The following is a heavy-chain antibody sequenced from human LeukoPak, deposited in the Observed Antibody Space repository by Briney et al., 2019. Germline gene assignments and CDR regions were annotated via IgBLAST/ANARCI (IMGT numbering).Heavy chain of an antibody. CDR3: ARDSPCGGSCYTYYYGMDV. J-gene: IGHJ6*04. CDR2: IYYSGST. D-gene: IGHD2-15*01. V-gene: IGHV4-61*01. Sequence: SETLSLTCTVSGGSVSSGSYYWSWIRQPPGTGLEWIGYIYYSGSTNYNPSLKSQVTISVDTSKNQFSLKLSSVTAADTAVYYCARDSPCGGSCYTYYYGMDVWGKGTTVTVSS. CDR1: GGSVSSGSYY.